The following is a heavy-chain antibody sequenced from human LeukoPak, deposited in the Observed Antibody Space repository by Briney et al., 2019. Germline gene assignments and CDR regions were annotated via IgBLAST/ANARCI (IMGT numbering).Heavy chain of an antibody. CDR1: GFTFSSYW. Sequence: GGSLRLSCAASGFTFSSYWMSWVRQAPGKGLEWVANIKQDGSEKYYVDSVKGRFTISRDNAKNTLYLQMNSLRAEDTAVYYCARGGSYYSPYFDYWGQGTLVTVSS. CDR3: ARGGSYYSPYFDY. J-gene: IGHJ4*02. V-gene: IGHV3-7*01. CDR2: IKQDGSEK. D-gene: IGHD1-26*01.